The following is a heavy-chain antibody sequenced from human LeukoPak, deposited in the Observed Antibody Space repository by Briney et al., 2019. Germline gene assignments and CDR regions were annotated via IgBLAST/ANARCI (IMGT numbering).Heavy chain of an antibody. D-gene: IGHD2-15*01. V-gene: IGHV3-21*01. CDR3: ARGAGSGGENYYYYYMDV. J-gene: IGHJ6*03. CDR1: GFSFSRYS. CDR2: ISSSGSYQ. Sequence: PGGSLRLSCVASGFSFSRYSINWVRQAPGKGLEWVSSISSSGSYQFYADSVKGRFTISRDNAKNSLYLQMNSLRAEDTAVYYCARGAGSGGENYYYYYMDVWGKGTTVTVSS.